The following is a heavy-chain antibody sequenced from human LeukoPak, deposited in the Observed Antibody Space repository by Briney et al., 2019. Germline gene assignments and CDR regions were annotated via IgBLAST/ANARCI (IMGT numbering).Heavy chain of an antibody. D-gene: IGHD2-15*01. CDR2: INPNSGGT. J-gene: IGHJ6*03. CDR3: ARDPKPRRYCSGGSCYDYYYYYYYMDV. CDR1: GYTFTGYY. V-gene: IGHV1-2*02. Sequence: GASVKVSCKASGYTFTGYYMHWVRQASGQGLEWMGWINPNSGGTNYAQKFQGRVTMTRDTSISTAYMELSRLRSDDTAVYYCARDPKPRRYCSGGSCYDYYYYYYYMDVWGKGTTVTVSS.